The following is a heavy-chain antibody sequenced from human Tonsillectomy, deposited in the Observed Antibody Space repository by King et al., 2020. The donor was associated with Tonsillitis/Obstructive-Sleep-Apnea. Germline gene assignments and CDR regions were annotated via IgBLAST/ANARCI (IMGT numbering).Heavy chain of an antibody. Sequence: VQLVESGGGVVQPGRSLRLSCAASGFTFSSYAMHWVRPAPGKGLEWVAVISYDGSNKYYADSVKGRFTISRDNSKNTLYLQMNSLRAEDTAVYYCARDDILTGCDYWGQGTLVTVSS. CDR2: ISYDGSNK. CDR3: ARDDILTGCDY. D-gene: IGHD3-9*01. V-gene: IGHV3-30*01. CDR1: GFTFSSYA. J-gene: IGHJ4*02.